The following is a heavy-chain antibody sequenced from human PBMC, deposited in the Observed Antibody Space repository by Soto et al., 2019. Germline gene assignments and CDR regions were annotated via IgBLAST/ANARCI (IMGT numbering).Heavy chain of an antibody. V-gene: IGHV4-31*03. CDR1: GGSISSGGYS. CDR2: IYYSGST. J-gene: IGHJ5*02. CDR3: AREAGVCWFDP. Sequence: QVQPQASGPGMVKPSQTLSLTCTVSGGSISSGGYSWSWSRQHPGKCLEWIGYIYYSGSTYYILSLKSRVTRSVDTSKNQFSLKLSSVTAADTAVYYCAREAGVCWFDPWGKGTLVSVSS. D-gene: IGHD3-10*01.